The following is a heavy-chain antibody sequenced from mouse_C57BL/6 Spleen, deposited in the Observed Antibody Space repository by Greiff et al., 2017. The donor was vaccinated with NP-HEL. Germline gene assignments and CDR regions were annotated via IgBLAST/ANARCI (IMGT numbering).Heavy chain of an antibody. CDR2: IYPGSGST. Sequence: QVQLQQPGAELVKPGASVKMSCKASGYTFTSYWITWVKQRPGQGLEWIGDIYPGSGSTNYNEKFKSKATLTVDTSSSTAYMQLSSLTSEDSAVYYCARSSYSNYFWFAYWGQGTLVTVSA. V-gene: IGHV1-55*01. D-gene: IGHD2-5*01. CDR1: GYTFTSYW. CDR3: ARSSYSNYFWFAY. J-gene: IGHJ3*01.